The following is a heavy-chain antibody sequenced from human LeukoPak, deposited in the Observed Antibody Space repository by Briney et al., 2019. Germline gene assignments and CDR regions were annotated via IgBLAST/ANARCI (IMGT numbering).Heavy chain of an antibody. CDR3: ARGEGMVPYYYYMDV. D-gene: IGHD4/OR15-4a*01. J-gene: IGHJ6*03. Sequence: ASVKVSCKASGGTFSSYAISWVRQAPGQGLEWRGRIIPIFGTANYAQKFQGRVTITTDESTSTAYMELSSLRSEDTAVYYCARGEGMVPYYYYMDVWGKGTTVTVSS. CDR1: GGTFSSYA. V-gene: IGHV1-69*05. CDR2: IIPIFGTA.